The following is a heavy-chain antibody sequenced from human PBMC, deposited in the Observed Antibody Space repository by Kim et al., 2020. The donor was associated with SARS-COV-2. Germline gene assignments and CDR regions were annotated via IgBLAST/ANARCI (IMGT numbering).Heavy chain of an antibody. CDR2: ISAYNGNT. V-gene: IGHV1-18*01. Sequence: ASVKVSCKASGYTFTSYGISWVRQAPGQGLEWMGWISAYNGNTNYAQKIQGRVTMTTDTSTSTAYMELRSLRSDDTAVYYCARDIRPREAVDYWGQGTLVTVSS. D-gene: IGHD2-2*02. J-gene: IGHJ4*02. CDR3: ARDIRPREAVDY. CDR1: GYTFTSYG.